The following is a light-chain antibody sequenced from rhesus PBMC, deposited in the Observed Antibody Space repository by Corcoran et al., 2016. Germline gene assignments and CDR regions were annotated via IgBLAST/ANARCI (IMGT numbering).Light chain of an antibody. J-gene: IGKJ1*01. CDR1: QGISSY. CDR3: LQHNSYPRT. Sequence: DIQMTQSPSSLSASVGDTVTITCRASQGISSYLNWFQQKPGKAPKLLIYDVSNLESGVPSRFSGSGSGTDFTLTISSLQPEDFAAYYCLQHNSYPRTFGQGTKVEIK. V-gene: IGKV1-28*03. CDR2: DVS.